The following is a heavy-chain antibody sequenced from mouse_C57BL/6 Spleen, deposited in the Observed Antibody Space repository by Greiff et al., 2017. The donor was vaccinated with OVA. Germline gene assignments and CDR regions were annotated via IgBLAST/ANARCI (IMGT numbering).Heavy chain of an antibody. J-gene: IGHJ2*01. V-gene: IGHV1-82*01. CDR1: GYAFSSSW. Sequence: QVQLQQSGPELVKPGASVKISCKASGYAFSSSWMNWVKQRPGKGLEWIGRIYPGDGDTNYNGKFKGKATLTADKSSSTAYMQLSSLTSEDSAVYFCAREFRSPHFDYWGQGTTLTVSS. CDR3: AREFRSPHFDY. CDR2: IYPGDGDT.